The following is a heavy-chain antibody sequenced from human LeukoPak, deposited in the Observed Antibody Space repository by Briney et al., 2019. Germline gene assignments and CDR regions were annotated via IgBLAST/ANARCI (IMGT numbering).Heavy chain of an antibody. CDR3: ARIGYSTSWTNFDY. V-gene: IGHV3-23*01. J-gene: IGHJ4*02. Sequence: GGSLRLSCAASGFTFSSYAMSWVRQAPGKGLEWVSAISGSGGSTYYADSVQGRFSISRDNSKNTLYLQMDSLRAEDTALYYCARIGYSTSWTNFDYWGQGTLATVSS. D-gene: IGHD6-13*01. CDR2: ISGSGGST. CDR1: GFTFSSYA.